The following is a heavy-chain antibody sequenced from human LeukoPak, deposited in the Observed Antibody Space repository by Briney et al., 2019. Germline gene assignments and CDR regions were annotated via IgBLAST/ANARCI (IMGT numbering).Heavy chain of an antibody. Sequence: SETLSLTCTASGGSISAYYWSWIRQPPGKGLEWIGYISYSGSTKYNPSLKSRVTISVDTSKNQFSLKLSSVTAADTAVYCCARYGMATIQFFDYWGQGTLFTVSS. V-gene: IGHV4-59*01. CDR1: GGSISAYY. D-gene: IGHD5-24*01. CDR2: ISYSGST. CDR3: ARYGMATIQFFDY. J-gene: IGHJ4*02.